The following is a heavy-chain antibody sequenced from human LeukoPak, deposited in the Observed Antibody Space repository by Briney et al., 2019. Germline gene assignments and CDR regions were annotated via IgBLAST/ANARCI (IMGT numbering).Heavy chain of an antibody. CDR1: GGSISSGGYS. J-gene: IGHJ3*02. D-gene: IGHD2-2*01. CDR2: INHSGST. V-gene: IGHV4-30-2*01. CDR3: ARDCSSTSCYGAFDI. Sequence: PSETLSLTCAVSGGSISSGGYSWSWIRQPPGKGLEWIGYINHSGSTNYNPSLKSRVTISVDTSKNQFSLKLSSVTAADTAVYYCARDCSSTSCYGAFDIWGQGTMVTVSS.